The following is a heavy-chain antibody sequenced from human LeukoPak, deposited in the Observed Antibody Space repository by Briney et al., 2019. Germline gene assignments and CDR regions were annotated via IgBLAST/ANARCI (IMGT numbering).Heavy chain of an antibody. Sequence: GGSLRLSCAASGFTFSSYAMSWVRQAPGKGLEGVSAISGSGGSTYYADSVKGRFTISRDNSKNTLYLQMTSLRAEDTAVYYCAKIWVSYGYGRYFDYWGQGTLVTVSS. CDR3: AKIWVSYGYGRYFDY. CDR2: ISGSGGST. J-gene: IGHJ4*02. V-gene: IGHV3-23*01. CDR1: GFTFSSYA. D-gene: IGHD5-18*01.